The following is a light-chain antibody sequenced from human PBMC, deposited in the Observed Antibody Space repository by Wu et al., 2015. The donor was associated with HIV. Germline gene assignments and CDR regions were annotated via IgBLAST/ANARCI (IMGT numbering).Light chain of an antibody. CDR3: HQRDSWPLT. Sequence: EIVLMQSPGTLSLSPGERATLSCRASQSIGSHLAWYQHKRGQAPRLLIHDASIRATGIPPRFSGSGSGTDFTLSISSLEPEDFAVYFCHQRDSWPLTVGGGTRVEI. CDR1: QSIGSH. CDR2: DAS. V-gene: IGKV3-11*01. J-gene: IGKJ4*01.